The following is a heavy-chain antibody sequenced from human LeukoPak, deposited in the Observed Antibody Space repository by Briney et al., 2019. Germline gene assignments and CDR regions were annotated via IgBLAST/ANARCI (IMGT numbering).Heavy chain of an antibody. CDR1: GGSINNY. Sequence: PSETLSLTCTVSGGSINNYWSWIRQPAGKGLEWIGRIYTSGSTHYNPSLKSRVTMSVDTSKNQFSLKLSSVTAADTAVYYCARGLWTYYYDSSGYPSTAFDIWGQGTMVTVSS. CDR3: ARGLWTYYYDSSGYPSTAFDI. V-gene: IGHV4-4*07. J-gene: IGHJ3*02. CDR2: IYTSGST. D-gene: IGHD3-22*01.